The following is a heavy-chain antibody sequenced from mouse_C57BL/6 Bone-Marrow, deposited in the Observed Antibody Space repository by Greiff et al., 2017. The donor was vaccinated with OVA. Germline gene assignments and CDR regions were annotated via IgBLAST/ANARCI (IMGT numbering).Heavy chain of an antibody. CDR3: ARDGGTGPLDY. J-gene: IGHJ2*01. Sequence: VQLQQPGAELVKPGASVKMSCKASGYTFTSYWITWVKQRPGQGLAWIGDIYPGSGSTNYNEKFKSQATLTVDTSSSTAYMQLSSLTSEDSAVYCCARDGGTGPLDYWGQGTTLTVSS. CDR2: IYPGSGST. D-gene: IGHD4-1*01. V-gene: IGHV1-55*01. CDR1: GYTFTSYW.